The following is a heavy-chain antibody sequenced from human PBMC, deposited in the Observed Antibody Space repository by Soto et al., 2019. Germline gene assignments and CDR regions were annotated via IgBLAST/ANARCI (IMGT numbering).Heavy chain of an antibody. CDR2: IIPIFGTA. J-gene: IGHJ4*02. CDR3: ARGGYCSSTSCYRRYYFDY. V-gene: IGHV1-69*06. D-gene: IGHD2-2*02. Sequence: SVKVSCKASGGTFSSYAISWVRQAPGQGLEWMGGIIPIFGTANYAQKFQGRVTITADKSTSTAYMELSSLRSEGTAVYYCARGGYCSSTSCYRRYYFDYWGQGTLVTVSS. CDR1: GGTFSSYA.